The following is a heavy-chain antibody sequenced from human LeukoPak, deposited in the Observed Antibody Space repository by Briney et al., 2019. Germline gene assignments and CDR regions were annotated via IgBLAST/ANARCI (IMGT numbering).Heavy chain of an antibody. CDR1: GFTFSSYS. D-gene: IGHD1-1*01. Sequence: GGSLRLSCAASGFTFSSYSMTWVRQAPGKGLEWVSSMSSGSRYIYYADSVRGRFTISRDNAKNSLYLLMNSLRAEDTAVYFCARVEATTGRNYHYYYMDVWGKGTTVTVSS. J-gene: IGHJ6*03. CDR2: MSSGSRYI. CDR3: ARVEATTGRNYHYYYMDV. V-gene: IGHV3-21*01.